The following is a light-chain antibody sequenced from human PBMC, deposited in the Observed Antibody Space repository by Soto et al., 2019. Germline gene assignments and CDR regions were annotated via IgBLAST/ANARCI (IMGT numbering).Light chain of an antibody. V-gene: IGKV1-12*01. J-gene: IGKJ1*01. Sequence: DIQMTQSPSSVSASVGDRVIITCRASQGISSWLAWYQKTTGKAPKLMIYAASNLQGGVTSRFSGSGSGTDFNLTISSLQTEDFATYECQQTYSRVRTFCPGTKVDIK. CDR2: AAS. CDR1: QGISSW. CDR3: QQTYSRVRT.